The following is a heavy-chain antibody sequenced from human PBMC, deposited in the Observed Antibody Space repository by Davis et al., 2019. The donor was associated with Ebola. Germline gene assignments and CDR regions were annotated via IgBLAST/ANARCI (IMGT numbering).Heavy chain of an antibody. J-gene: IGHJ6*02. D-gene: IGHD6-13*01. CDR2: IYSGGST. Sequence: GGSLRLSCVASGFTVSSDYMSWVRQAPGKGLEWVSVIYSGGSTYYADSVKGRFTISRDNAKNSLYLQMNSLRAEDTAVYYCARPGDSSSLYYYYGMDVWGQGTTVTVSS. V-gene: IGHV3-53*05. CDR3: ARPGDSSSLYYYYGMDV. CDR1: GFTVSSDY.